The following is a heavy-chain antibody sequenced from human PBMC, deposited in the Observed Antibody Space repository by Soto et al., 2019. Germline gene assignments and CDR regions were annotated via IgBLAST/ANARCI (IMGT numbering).Heavy chain of an antibody. D-gene: IGHD5-12*01. CDR1: GGSISSGGYY. CDR2: IYYSGST. Sequence: QVQLQESGPGLVKPSQTLSLTCTVSGGSISSGGYYWRWIRQHPGKGLEWIGYIYYSGSTYYNPSLKSRVTISVDTSKNQFSLKLSSVTAADTAVYYCARGEYRSYGDDLDYWGQGTLVTGSS. J-gene: IGHJ4*02. V-gene: IGHV4-31*03. CDR3: ARGEYRSYGDDLDY.